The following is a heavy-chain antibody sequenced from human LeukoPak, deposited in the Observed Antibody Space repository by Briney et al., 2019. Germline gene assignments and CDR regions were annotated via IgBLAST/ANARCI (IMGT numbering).Heavy chain of an antibody. V-gene: IGHV5-51*01. J-gene: IGHJ6*03. Sequence: PGESLQISCQGSGCNFPIYWIGWVRQMPGQGLEWMGIIYPDDSNTIYGPSFQGQVTISADKSINTAYLEWSSLKASDTAIYYCARQGAAGKYYYYYMDVWGKGTTVTVSS. D-gene: IGHD6-13*01. CDR1: GCNFPIYW. CDR2: IYPDDSNT. CDR3: ARQGAAGKYYYYYMDV.